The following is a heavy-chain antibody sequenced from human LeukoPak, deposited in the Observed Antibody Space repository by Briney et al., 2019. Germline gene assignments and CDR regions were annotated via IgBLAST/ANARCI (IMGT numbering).Heavy chain of an antibody. D-gene: IGHD4-17*01. CDR2: ISAYNGNT. CDR3: ARDQLRLDEDYGDYVYYIDY. J-gene: IGHJ4*02. V-gene: IGHV1-18*01. CDR1: GYTFTSYG. Sequence: RASVKVSCKASGYTFTSYGISWVRQAPGLGLEWMGWISAYNGNTNYAQKLQGRVTMTTDTSTSTAYMELRSLRSDDTAVYYCARDQLRLDEDYGDYVYYIDYWGREPWSPSPQ.